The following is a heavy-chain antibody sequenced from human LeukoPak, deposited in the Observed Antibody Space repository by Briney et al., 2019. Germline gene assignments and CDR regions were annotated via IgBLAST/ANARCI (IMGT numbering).Heavy chain of an antibody. CDR1: GYTFTSYY. D-gene: IGHD3-10*01. Sequence: ASVKVSCKASGYTFTSYYMHWVRQATGQGLEWMGWMNPNSGNTGYAQKFQGRVTMTRNTSISTAYMELSSLRSEDTAVYYCARAGYYGSGSYYKFDYWGQGTLVTVSS. CDR3: ARAGYYGSGSYYKFDY. V-gene: IGHV1-8*02. J-gene: IGHJ4*02. CDR2: MNPNSGNT.